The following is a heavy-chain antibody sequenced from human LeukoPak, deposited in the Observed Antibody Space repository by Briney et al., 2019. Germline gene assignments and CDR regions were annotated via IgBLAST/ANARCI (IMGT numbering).Heavy chain of an antibody. V-gene: IGHV4-61*08. CDR2: IYYSGST. D-gene: IGHD2/OR15-2a*01. Sequence: SETLSLTCTVSGDSISSGDYYWSWIRQPPGKGLEWIGYIYYSGSTNYNPSLKSRVTISVDTSKNQFSLKLSSVTAADTAVYYCARGSMADAFDIWGQGTMVTVSS. J-gene: IGHJ3*02. CDR3: ARGSMADAFDI. CDR1: GDSISSGDYY.